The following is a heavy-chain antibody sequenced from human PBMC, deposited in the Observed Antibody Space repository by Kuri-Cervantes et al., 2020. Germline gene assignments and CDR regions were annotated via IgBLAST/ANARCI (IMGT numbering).Heavy chain of an antibody. Sequence: GESLKISCAASGFTFSSYAMHWVRQAPGKGLEWVANIKQDGSEKYYVDSVKGRFTISRDNAKNSLYLQMNSLRAEDTAVYYCARTSRSDYWGQGTLVTVSS. J-gene: IGHJ4*02. CDR3: ARTSRSDY. CDR1: GFTFSSYA. CDR2: IKQDGSEK. V-gene: IGHV3-7*01. D-gene: IGHD2-2*01.